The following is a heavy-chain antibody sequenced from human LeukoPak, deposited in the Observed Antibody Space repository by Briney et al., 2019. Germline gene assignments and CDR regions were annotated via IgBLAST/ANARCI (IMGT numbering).Heavy chain of an antibody. V-gene: IGHV3-7*04. CDR2: IKHDGSVK. CDR1: GFSFSTFW. CDR3: AGGVSY. J-gene: IGHJ4*02. Sequence: GGSLRLSCTASGFSFSTFWMNWVRQAPGKGLEWVAIIKHDGSVKYYVDSVKGRFTISRDNAMQSLYLQMNSLRAEDTAVYYCAGGVSYWGRGTLVTVSS.